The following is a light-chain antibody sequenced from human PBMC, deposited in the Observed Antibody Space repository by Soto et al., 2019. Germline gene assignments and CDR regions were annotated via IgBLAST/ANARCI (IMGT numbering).Light chain of an antibody. V-gene: IGLV1-47*01. CDR3: AAWDDSLSGMV. CDR2: RNN. J-gene: IGLJ2*01. Sequence: QSVLTQPPSASGTPGQRVTISCSGSSSNIRGNFVSWYQHLPGTAPKLLIYRNNQRPSGVPDRFSGSKSGTSASLAISGLRSEDGADYYCAAWDDSLSGMVFGGGTKLTVL. CDR1: SSNIRGNF.